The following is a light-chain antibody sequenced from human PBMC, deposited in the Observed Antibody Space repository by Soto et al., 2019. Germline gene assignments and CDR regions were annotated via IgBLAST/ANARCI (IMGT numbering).Light chain of an antibody. CDR1: QNINSN. V-gene: IGKV3-15*01. CDR2: GAS. J-gene: IGKJ4*01. CDR3: QQFNNWPCT. Sequence: EIVMTQSPATLSVSPGERATLSCRASQNINSNLAWYQQKPGQAPRLLIYGASTRANGLPARFSGFGSGTEFTLTISSLQSEDFAVYYCQQFNNWPCTFGGGTKVEIK.